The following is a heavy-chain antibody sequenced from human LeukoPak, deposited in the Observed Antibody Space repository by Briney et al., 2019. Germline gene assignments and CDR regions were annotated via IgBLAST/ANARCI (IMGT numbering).Heavy chain of an antibody. J-gene: IGHJ4*02. CDR3: ARVEALAVAGTAGFDY. D-gene: IGHD6-19*01. CDR2: ISSSSSYI. CDR1: GFTFSSYS. V-gene: IGHV3-21*01. Sequence: GGSLRLSCAASGFTFSSYSMNWVRQAPGKGLEWVSSISSSSSYIYYADSVKGRFAISRDNAKNSLYLQMNSLRAEDTAVYYCARVEALAVAGTAGFDYRGQGTLVTVSS.